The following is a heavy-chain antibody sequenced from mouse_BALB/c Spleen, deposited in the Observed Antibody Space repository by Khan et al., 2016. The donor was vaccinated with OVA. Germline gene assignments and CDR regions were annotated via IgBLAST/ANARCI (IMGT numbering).Heavy chain of an antibody. D-gene: IGHD1-1*01. CDR3: ARDYGRSFWFAY. CDR2: INPYNDGA. Sequence: VQLQQSGPELVKPGASVKISCQASGYSFTNYIIHWVKQNPGQGLEWIGYINPYNDGAKYNEKFKGKATLTSDKSSSTAYMELSGLTSEDSAVYYCARDYGRSFWFAYWGQATLVTVSA. CDR1: GYSFTNYI. V-gene: IGHV1S136*01. J-gene: IGHJ3*01.